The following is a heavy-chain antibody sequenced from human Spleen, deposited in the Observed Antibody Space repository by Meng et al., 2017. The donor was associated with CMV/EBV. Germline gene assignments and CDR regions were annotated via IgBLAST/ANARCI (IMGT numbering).Heavy chain of an antibody. CDR3: ARTAAAGPYYFDY. Sequence: QVQRQGSGPGLVKPSQTLSLTCTVSGGSISSGSYYWSWIRQPAGKGLEWIGRIYTSGSTNYNPSLKSRVTISVDTSKNQFSLKLSSVTAADTAVYYCARTAAAGPYYFDYWGQGTLVTVSS. D-gene: IGHD6-13*01. V-gene: IGHV4-61*02. J-gene: IGHJ4*02. CDR1: GGSISSGSYY. CDR2: IYTSGST.